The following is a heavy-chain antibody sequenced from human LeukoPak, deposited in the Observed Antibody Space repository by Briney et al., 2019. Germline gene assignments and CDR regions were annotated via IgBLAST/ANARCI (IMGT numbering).Heavy chain of an antibody. J-gene: IGHJ6*03. CDR2: TSYDGSNK. V-gene: IGHV3-30*04. CDR3: AKDGYPNYYYYMDV. D-gene: IGHD6-13*01. Sequence: GGSLRLSCTASGFTFSIYSMHWVRQAPDKGLEWVAVTSYDGSNKYYADSVKGRFTISRDNSKNTLYLQMNSLRAEDTAVYYCAKDGYPNYYYYMDVWGKGTTVTVSS. CDR1: GFTFSIYS.